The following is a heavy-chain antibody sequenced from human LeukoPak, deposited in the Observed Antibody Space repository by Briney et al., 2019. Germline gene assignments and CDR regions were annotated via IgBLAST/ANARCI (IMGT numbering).Heavy chain of an antibody. CDR2: INPNSGGT. J-gene: IGHJ5*02. V-gene: IGHV1-2*02. D-gene: IGHD2-2*01. Sequence: ASVKVSCKASGYTFTGYYMHWVRQAPGQGLEWMGWINPNSGGTNYAQKFQGRVTMTRDTSISTAYMELSRLRSDDTAVYYCARPRCSSTSCQRRWDWSDPWGQGTLVTVSS. CDR1: GYTFTGYY. CDR3: ARPRCSSTSCQRRWDWSDP.